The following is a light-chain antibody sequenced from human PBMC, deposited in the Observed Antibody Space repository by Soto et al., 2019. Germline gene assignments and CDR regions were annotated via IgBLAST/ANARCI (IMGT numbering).Light chain of an antibody. J-gene: IGKJ2*02. V-gene: IGKV1-5*03. Sequence: DIQMTQSPSTLSASVGDRVTITCRSSQSISSWLAWYQQKPGKAPTLLIYQASYLESGVPSRFSGSGSGTEFNLTIRNPQHDAVAPYYCQQSNSYPCTFGQGTTLEIK. CDR3: QQSNSYPCT. CDR2: QAS. CDR1: QSISSW.